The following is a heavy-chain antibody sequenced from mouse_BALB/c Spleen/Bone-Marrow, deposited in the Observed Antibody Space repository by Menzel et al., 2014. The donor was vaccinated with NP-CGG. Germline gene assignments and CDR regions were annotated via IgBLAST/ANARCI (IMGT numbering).Heavy chain of an antibody. CDR1: GYAFGSYW. V-gene: IGHV1-80*01. CDR2: IYPGDGDT. J-gene: IGHJ2*01. CDR3: AREEGSYDGYSDY. Sequence: VQGVESGAELVRPGSSVKISCKASGYAFGSYWMNWVKQRPGQGLEWIGQIYPGDGDTNYNGKFKGKATLTADKSSSTAYVQLSSLTSEDSAVYFCAREEGSYDGYSDYWGQGTTLTVSS. D-gene: IGHD2-3*01.